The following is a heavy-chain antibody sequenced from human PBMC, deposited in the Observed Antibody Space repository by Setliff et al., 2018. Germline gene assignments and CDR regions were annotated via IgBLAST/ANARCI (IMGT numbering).Heavy chain of an antibody. V-gene: IGHV1-18*01. D-gene: IGHD6-13*01. CDR3: ARGEGGIAAAGLFDY. J-gene: IGHJ4*02. Sequence: GASVKVSCKASGYTFTSYGISWVRQAPGQGLEWMGWLSAYNGNTNYAQKLQGRVTMTTDTSASTAYMELRSLRSDDTAVYYCARGEGGIAAAGLFDYWGQGTLVTVSS. CDR1: GYTFTSYG. CDR2: LSAYNGNT.